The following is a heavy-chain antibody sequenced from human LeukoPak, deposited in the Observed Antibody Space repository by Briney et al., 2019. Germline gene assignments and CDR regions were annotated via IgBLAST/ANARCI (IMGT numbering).Heavy chain of an antibody. CDR3: AKASDFDSSGFPIDVFDF. CDR2: ISGAGGTT. V-gene: IGHV3-23*01. CDR1: GFTFSTFD. D-gene: IGHD3-22*01. J-gene: IGHJ4*02. Sequence: GRSLRLSCAASGFTFSTFDMSWVRQAPGKGLQWVSTISGAGGTTFFADSVKGRFSISRDNSNNKVFLQMNSLRVEDTAVYYCAKASDFDSSGFPIDVFDFWGQGLLVSVA.